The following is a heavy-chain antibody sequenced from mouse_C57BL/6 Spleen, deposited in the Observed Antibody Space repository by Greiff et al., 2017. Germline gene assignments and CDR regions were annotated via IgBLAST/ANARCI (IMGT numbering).Heavy chain of an antibody. V-gene: IGHV1-53*01. D-gene: IGHD2-3*01. CDR1: GYTFTSYW. J-gene: IGHJ1*03. CDR3: VYDGYYVGYFDV. Sequence: QVQLQQPGTELVKPGASVKLSCKASGYTFTSYWMHWVKPRPGQGLEWIGNINPSNGGTNYNEKFKSKATLTVDKSSSTAYMQLSSLTSEDSAVYYCVYDGYYVGYFDVWGTGTTVTVSS. CDR2: INPSNGGT.